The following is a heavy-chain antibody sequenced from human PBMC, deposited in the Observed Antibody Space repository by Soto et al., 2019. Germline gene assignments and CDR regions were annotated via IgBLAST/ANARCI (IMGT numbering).Heavy chain of an antibody. CDR3: ARGPLAVLNYFES. CDR1: GGTFRNYP. J-gene: IGHJ4*02. Sequence: SVKVSCKASGGTFRNYPINWVRQAPGQGLEWMGSIFPLTDIPDYAQNFQARLTISADKSTSTAYMELSSLTSDDTAMYFCARGPLAVLNYFESWGQ. CDR2: IFPLTDIP. D-gene: IGHD2-15*01. V-gene: IGHV1-69*04.